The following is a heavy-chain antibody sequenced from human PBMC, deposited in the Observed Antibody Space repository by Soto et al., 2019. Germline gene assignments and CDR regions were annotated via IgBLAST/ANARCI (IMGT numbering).Heavy chain of an antibody. CDR2: IYHSGST. D-gene: IGHD3-22*01. J-gene: IGHJ4*02. CDR3: AREARYDSSGYLSYFDY. Sequence: SETLSLTCAVSGYSISSGYYWCWIRQPPGKGLEWIGSIYHSGSTYYNPSLKSRVTISVDTSKNQFSLKLSSVTAADTAVYYCAREARYDSSGYLSYFDYWGQGTLVTVSS. V-gene: IGHV4-38-2*02. CDR1: GYSISSGYY.